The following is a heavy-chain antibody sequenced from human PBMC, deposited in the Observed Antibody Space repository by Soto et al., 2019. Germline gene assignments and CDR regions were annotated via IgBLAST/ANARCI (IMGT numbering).Heavy chain of an antibody. CDR3: PTLITMIAVGTTYAFDI. Sequence: PGGSLRLSCAASGFTFSNAWMSWVRQAPGKGLEWVGRIKSKTDGGTRDYAAPVKVRFTISRDDSKNTLYLQMNSLKTEHPAVYYCPTLITMIAVGTTYAFDIWGQGTMVTVSS. CDR2: IKSKTDGGTR. V-gene: IGHV3-15*01. J-gene: IGHJ3*02. CDR1: GFTFSNAW. D-gene: IGHD3-22*01.